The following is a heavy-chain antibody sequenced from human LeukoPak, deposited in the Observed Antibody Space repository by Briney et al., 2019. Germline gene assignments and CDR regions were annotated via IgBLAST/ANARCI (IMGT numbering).Heavy chain of an antibody. D-gene: IGHD3-10*01. J-gene: IGHJ4*02. Sequence: PSETLSLTCLVSGGSISGSHWSWIRQPPGKGLEWIGYIHYTGSTDYNPSLRSRVTISVDTSKNQFSLKLSSVTAADTAVYYCARGRDYGSGSYYTSFDYWGQGTLVTVSS. CDR1: GGSISGSH. V-gene: IGHV4-59*01. CDR2: IHYTGST. CDR3: ARGRDYGSGSYYTSFDY.